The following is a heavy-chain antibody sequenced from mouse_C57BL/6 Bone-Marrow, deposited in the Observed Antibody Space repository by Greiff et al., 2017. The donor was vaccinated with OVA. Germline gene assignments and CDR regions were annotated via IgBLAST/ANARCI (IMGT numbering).Heavy chain of an antibody. D-gene: IGHD4-1*02. J-gene: IGHJ2*01. CDR1: GYTFTSYW. Sequence: VQLQQPGAELVRPGSSVKLSCKASGYTFTSYWMHWVKQRPIQGLEWIGNIDPSDSETHYNQKFKDKATLTVDKSSSTAYMQLSSLTSEDSAVYYCAKSPTGSDYFDYWGQGTTLTVSS. CDR2: IDPSDSET. CDR3: AKSPTGSDYFDY. V-gene: IGHV1-52*01.